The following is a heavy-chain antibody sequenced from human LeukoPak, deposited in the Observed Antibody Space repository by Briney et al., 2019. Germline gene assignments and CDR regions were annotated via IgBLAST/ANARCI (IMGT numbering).Heavy chain of an antibody. J-gene: IGHJ6*02. CDR2: MNPNSGNT. V-gene: IGHV1-8*01. Sequence: GASVKVSCKASGYTFTSYDINWVRQATGQGLEWMGWMNPNSGNTGYAQKFQGRVTMTRNTSISTAYMELSSLRAEDTAVYYCAREEVLRRYYDILTGLPSHYYYGMDVWGQGTTVTVSS. D-gene: IGHD3-9*01. CDR3: AREEVLRRYYDILTGLPSHYYYGMDV. CDR1: GYTFTSYD.